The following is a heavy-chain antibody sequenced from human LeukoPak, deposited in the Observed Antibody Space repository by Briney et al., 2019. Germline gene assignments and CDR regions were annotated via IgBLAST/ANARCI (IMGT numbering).Heavy chain of an antibody. CDR1: GGSICSSNYY. CDR3: VRHHTYYGNFDY. CDR2: MYYSGST. D-gene: IGHD4-17*01. Sequence: SETLSLTCTVSGGSICSSNYYWGWIRQPPGKGLEWIGSMYYSGSTYYNPSLKSRVTISVDTSKNQFSLTLSSVTAADTAVYSCVRHHTYYGNFDYWGQGTLVTVSS. J-gene: IGHJ4*02. V-gene: IGHV4-39*01.